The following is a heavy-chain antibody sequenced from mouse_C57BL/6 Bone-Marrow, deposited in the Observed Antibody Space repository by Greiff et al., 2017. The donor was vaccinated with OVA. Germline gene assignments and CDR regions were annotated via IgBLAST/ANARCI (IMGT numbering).Heavy chain of an antibody. D-gene: IGHD2-3*01. J-gene: IGHJ1*03. CDR3: ARWGGWLLYWYFDV. V-gene: IGHV1-69*01. Sequence: VQLQQPGAELVMPGASVKLSCKASGYTFTSYWMHWVKQRPGQGLEWIGEIDPSDSYTNYNQKFKGKSTLTAAKSSSTAYMQLSSLTSEDSAVYYCARWGGWLLYWYFDVWGTGTTVTVSS. CDR2: IDPSDSYT. CDR1: GYTFTSYW.